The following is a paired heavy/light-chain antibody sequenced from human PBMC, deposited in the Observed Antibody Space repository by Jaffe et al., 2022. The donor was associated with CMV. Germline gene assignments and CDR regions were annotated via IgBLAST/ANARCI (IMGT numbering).Heavy chain of an antibody. D-gene: IGHD5-12*01. J-gene: IGHJ4*02. V-gene: IGHV4-4*02. CDR2: AYSLGSP. CDR3: ARGYSDSEFFFDK. CDR1: GDSISSPNW. Sequence: QVHLQESGPGLVKPSGTLSLTCAVSGDSISSPNWWSWVRQSPGKDLELIGEAYSLGSPNYNPSLKSRVTISLDKSKNQFYLKLTSVTAADTAVYFCARGYSDSEFFFDKWGPGTLVTVSS.
Light chain of an antibody. J-gene: IGKJ1*01. CDR1: QSVSNS. V-gene: IGKV3-11*01. CDR2: ETS. Sequence: EIVLTQSPATLSLSPGERATLSCRASQSVSNSLGWYQQKPGQAPRLLIYETSKRATGIPARFSGSGSGTDFTLTISSLEPEDFALYYCQQRSNWPWTFGQGTKVEIK. CDR3: QQRSNWPWT.